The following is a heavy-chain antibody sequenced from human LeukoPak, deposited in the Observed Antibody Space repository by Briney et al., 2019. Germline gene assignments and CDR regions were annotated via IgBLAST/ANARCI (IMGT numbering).Heavy chain of an antibody. CDR2: ISYDGSNK. D-gene: IGHD4-17*01. Sequence: PGRSLRLSCAASGFTFSNYAMHWVRQAPGKGLEWVSVISYDGSNKDYADSVNGRFTISRDNSKKTLYLQMDSLRAEDTAVYYCARPTTNAFDIWGQGTMVTVSS. V-gene: IGHV3-30-3*01. J-gene: IGHJ3*02. CDR3: ARPTTNAFDI. CDR1: GFTFSNYA.